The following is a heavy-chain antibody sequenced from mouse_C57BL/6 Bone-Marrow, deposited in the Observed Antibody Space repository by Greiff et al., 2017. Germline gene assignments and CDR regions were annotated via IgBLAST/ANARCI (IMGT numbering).Heavy chain of an antibody. D-gene: IGHD2-4*01. CDR3: ALYDYGAGDY. V-gene: IGHV14-2*01. CDR2: IDPEDGET. J-gene: IGHJ2*01. Sequence: EVQLQQSGAELVKPGASVKLSCTASGFNIKDYYMHWVKQRTEQGLEWIGRIDPEDGETKYAPKFPGKATITADTSSNTAYMQLSSLTSEDTAVYDCALYDYGAGDYWGQGTTLTVSS. CDR1: GFNIKDYY.